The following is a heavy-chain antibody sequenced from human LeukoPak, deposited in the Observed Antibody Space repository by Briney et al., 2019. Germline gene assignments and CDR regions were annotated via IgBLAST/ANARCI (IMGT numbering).Heavy chain of an antibody. V-gene: IGHV1-8*01. J-gene: IGHJ5*02. CDR2: MNPNSGNT. Sequence: ASVKVSCKASGYTFTSYDINWVRQATGQGLEWMGWMNPNSGNTGYAQKFQGRVTMTRITSISTAYMELSSLRSEDTAVYYCARFNTDKLYNWFDPWGQGTLVTVSS. CDR1: GYTFTSYD. CDR3: ARFNTDKLYNWFDP.